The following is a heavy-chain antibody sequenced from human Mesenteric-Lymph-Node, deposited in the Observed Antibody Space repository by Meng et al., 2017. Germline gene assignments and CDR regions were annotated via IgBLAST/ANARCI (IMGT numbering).Heavy chain of an antibody. CDR2: ISYSGST. J-gene: IGHJ6*02. Sequence: SETLSLTCTVSGGSVSSGSYYWSWIRQPPGKGLEWIGYISYSGSTNYNPSLKSRVTISVDTSKNQFSLKLSSVTAADTAVYYCARDLGGAALFYGMDVWGQGTTVTVSS. CDR1: GGSVSSGSYY. CDR3: ARDLGGAALFYGMDV. D-gene: IGHD6-6*01. V-gene: IGHV4-61*01.